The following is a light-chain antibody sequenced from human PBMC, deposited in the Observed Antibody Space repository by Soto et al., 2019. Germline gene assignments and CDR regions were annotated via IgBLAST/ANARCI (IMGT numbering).Light chain of an antibody. CDR3: QLYGSSPWT. CDR1: QSVGGSY. CDR2: VAS. Sequence: EIVLTQSPGTLSLSPGERATLSCRASQSVGGSYLAWFQQKPGQAPRLLIYVASTRATGVPDRFSGSGSATDFSLTINRLEPEDFAVYYCQLYGSSPWTFGQGTKVEIK. J-gene: IGKJ1*01. V-gene: IGKV3-20*01.